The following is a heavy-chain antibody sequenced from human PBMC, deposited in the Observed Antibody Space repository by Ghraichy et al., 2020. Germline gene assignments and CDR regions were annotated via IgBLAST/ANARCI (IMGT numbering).Heavy chain of an antibody. CDR2: INPYNDNT. Sequence: ASVKVSCKASGYTFISNAISWVRQAPGQGLEWMGWINPYNDNTNYARKFQGRVTMTTDTSTSTVYMEMGSLRSDDTAIYYCARVYTSGWYSHQYYFDSWGQGTLVTVSS. D-gene: IGHD6-19*01. CDR1: GYTFISNA. V-gene: IGHV1-18*01. J-gene: IGHJ4*02. CDR3: ARVYTSGWYSHQYYFDS.